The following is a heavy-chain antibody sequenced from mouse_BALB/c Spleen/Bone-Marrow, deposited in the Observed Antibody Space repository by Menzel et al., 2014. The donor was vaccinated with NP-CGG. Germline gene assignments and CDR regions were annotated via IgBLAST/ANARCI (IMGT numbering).Heavy chain of an antibody. CDR3: ARGYGSSYYYAMDY. CDR1: GFNIXDTY. V-gene: IGHV14-3*02. D-gene: IGHD1-1*01. CDR2: IDPANGNT. Sequence: EVQLQQSGAELVKPGASVKLSCTASGFNIXDTYMHWVKQRPEQGLEWIGRIDPANGNTKYDPKFQAKATIATVTSSNTAYLQLSNLTSEDSADYYCARGYGSSYYYAMDYWGQGTSVTVSS. J-gene: IGHJ4*01.